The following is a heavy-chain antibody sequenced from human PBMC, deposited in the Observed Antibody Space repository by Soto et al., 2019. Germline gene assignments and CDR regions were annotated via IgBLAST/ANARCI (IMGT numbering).Heavy chain of an antibody. CDR1: GGTFSSYA. V-gene: IGHV1-69*01. Sequence: KVSCKASGGTFSSYAISWVRQAPGQGLEWMGGIIPIFGTANYAQKFQGRVTITADESTSTAYMELSSLRSEDTAVYYCAREMNSRYYYYGMDVWGQGTTVTVSS. CDR2: IIPIFGTA. CDR3: AREMNSRYYYYGMDV. D-gene: IGHD6-13*01. J-gene: IGHJ6*02.